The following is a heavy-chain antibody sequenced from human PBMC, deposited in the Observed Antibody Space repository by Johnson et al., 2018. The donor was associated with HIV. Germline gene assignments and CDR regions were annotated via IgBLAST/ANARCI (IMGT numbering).Heavy chain of an antibody. Sequence: QVQLVESGGGVVQPGGSLRLSCAASGFTFADYGMHWVRQPPGKGLEWVAFIAHDESITHYADSVKGRFTMSRDNFKNPLYLQMKSLRPEDTSIYYCAKDDNLGVWYSDAFDVWGQGTVVTVSS. V-gene: IGHV3-30*02. CDR3: AKDDNLGVWYSDAFDV. CDR1: GFTFADYG. D-gene: IGHD6-19*01. CDR2: IAHDESIT. J-gene: IGHJ3*01.